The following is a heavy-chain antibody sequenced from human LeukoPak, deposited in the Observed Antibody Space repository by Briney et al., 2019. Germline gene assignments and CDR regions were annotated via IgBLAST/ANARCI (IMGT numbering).Heavy chain of an antibody. V-gene: IGHV4-4*02. CDR2: IYHSGST. J-gene: IGHJ3*02. CDR3: ARANQYYDSSNAFDI. CDR1: GGSISSSNW. D-gene: IGHD3-22*01. Sequence: SGTLSLTCAVSGGSISSSNWWSWVRQPPGKGLEWIGEIYHSGSTNYNPSLKSRVTISVDKSKNQFSLKLSSVTAADTAVYYCARANQYYDSSNAFDIWGQGTMVTVSS.